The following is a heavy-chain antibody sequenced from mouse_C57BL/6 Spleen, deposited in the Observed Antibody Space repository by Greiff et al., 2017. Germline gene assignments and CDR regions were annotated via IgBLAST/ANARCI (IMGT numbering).Heavy chain of an antibody. CDR2: IYPGDGET. CDR1: GYAFSSSW. V-gene: IGHV1-82*01. Sequence: QVQLQQPGPELVKPGASVKMSCKASGYAFSSSWMNWVKQRPGKGLEWIGQIYPGDGETNYNGKFKGKATLTADNSSSTAYMQLSSLTSDDSAVYFCASSVCYGGSYWYFDDWGTGTTVTVSS. J-gene: IGHJ1*03. D-gene: IGHD1-1*01. CDR3: ASSVCYGGSYWYFDD.